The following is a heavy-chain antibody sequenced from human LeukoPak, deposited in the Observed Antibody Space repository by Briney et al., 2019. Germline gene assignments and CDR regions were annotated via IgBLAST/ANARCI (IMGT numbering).Heavy chain of an antibody. CDR1: GFTVSSNY. CDR2: IYSGGST. Sequence: QPGGSLRLSWAASGFTVSSNYMSWVRQAPGKGLEWVSVIYSGGSTYYADSVKGRFTISRDNSKNTLYLQMNSLRAEDTAVYYCARARNGGDFDYWGQATLVTVSS. J-gene: IGHJ4*02. D-gene: IGHD3-16*01. CDR3: ARARNGGDFDY. V-gene: IGHV3-53*01.